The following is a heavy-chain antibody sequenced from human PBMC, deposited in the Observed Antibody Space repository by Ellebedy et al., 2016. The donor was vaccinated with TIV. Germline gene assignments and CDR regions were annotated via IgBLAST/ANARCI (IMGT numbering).Heavy chain of an antibody. V-gene: IGHV3-66*01. D-gene: IGHD3-10*01. CDR2: IFSRGTT. CDR1: GFTVSSNY. J-gene: IGHJ4*02. CDR3: ARPIYGSGSYLNY. Sequence: GESLKISCAASGFTVSSNYMTWVRQAPGKGLEWVSTIFSRGTTFYADSVKGRFTISRDNSNNTLYLQMNSLRVEDTAVYYCARPIYGSGSYLNYWGQGTLVTVSS.